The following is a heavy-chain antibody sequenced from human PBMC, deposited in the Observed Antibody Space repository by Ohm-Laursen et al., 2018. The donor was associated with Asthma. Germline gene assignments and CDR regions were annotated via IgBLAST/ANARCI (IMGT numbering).Heavy chain of an antibody. V-gene: IGHV3-48*02. Sequence: SLRLSCTASGFTFSSYSMNWVRQAPGKGLEWVSYISSSSSTIYYADSVKGRFTISRDNAKNSLYLQMNSLRDEDTAVYYCAREDLYDYVWGSQRPYYFDYWGQGTLVTVSS. CDR3: AREDLYDYVWGSQRPYYFDY. D-gene: IGHD3-16*01. CDR2: ISSSSSTI. J-gene: IGHJ4*02. CDR1: GFTFSSYS.